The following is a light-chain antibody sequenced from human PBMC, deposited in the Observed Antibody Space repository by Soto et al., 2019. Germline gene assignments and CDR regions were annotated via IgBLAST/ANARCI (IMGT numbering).Light chain of an antibody. CDR1: QTISSW. Sequence: DIQMTQSPSTLSGSVGDRVTISCRASQTISSWLAWYQQKPGKAPKLLIYKASTLKSGVPSRFSGSGSGTEFTLTISSLQPDDFATYYCQHSNSYSEAFGQGTKLNIK. J-gene: IGKJ1*01. CDR3: QHSNSYSEA. V-gene: IGKV1-5*03. CDR2: KAS.